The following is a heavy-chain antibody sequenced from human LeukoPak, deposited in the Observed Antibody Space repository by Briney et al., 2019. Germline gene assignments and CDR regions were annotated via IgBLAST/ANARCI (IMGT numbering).Heavy chain of an antibody. CDR3: ARRLATTATNAFDI. CDR1: GGAVSSYF. CDR2: IYDTGST. V-gene: IGHV4-59*08. D-gene: IGHD4-17*01. J-gene: IGHJ3*02. Sequence: SETLSLTCTVSGGAVSSYFWSWIRQPPGKGLEWIGYIYDTGSTDYNPSLKSRVTISVDTSKNQFSLKLSSVTAADTAVYYCARRLATTATNAFDIWGQGTMVTVSS.